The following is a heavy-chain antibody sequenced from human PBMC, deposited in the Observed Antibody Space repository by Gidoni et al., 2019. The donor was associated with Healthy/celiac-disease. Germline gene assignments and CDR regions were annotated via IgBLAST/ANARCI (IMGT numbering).Heavy chain of an antibody. Sequence: QVQLVESGGGVVQPGRSLRLSCAASGFTFSSYGMHWVRQAPGKGREWVAVISYDGSNKYYADSVKGRFTISRDNSKNTLYLQMNSLRAEDTAVYYCAKVLYSGSYFNAFDIWGQGTMVTVSS. CDR2: ISYDGSNK. V-gene: IGHV3-30*18. J-gene: IGHJ3*02. CDR3: AKVLYSGSYFNAFDI. D-gene: IGHD1-26*01. CDR1: GFTFSSYG.